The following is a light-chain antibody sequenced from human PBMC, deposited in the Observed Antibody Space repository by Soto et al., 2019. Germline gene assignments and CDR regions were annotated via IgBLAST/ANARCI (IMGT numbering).Light chain of an antibody. Sequence: GNMYLDWYVQKPGQSPQLLIYTVSYRAPGVPDRFSGIGSGTDFTLQISRVEADDVGVYYCMQRLEFPLTFGGGTKVDIK. V-gene: IGKV2-40*01. CDR3: MQRLEFPLT. CDR2: TVS. CDR1: GNMY. J-gene: IGKJ4*01.